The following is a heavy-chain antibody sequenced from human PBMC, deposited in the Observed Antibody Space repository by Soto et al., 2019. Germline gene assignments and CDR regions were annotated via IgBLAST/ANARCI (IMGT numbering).Heavy chain of an antibody. CDR3: ARSGNWNDYYYYGMDV. CDR2: IIPIFGTA. CDR1: GGTFSSYA. D-gene: IGHD1-1*01. Sequence: SVKVSCKASGGTFSSYAISWVRQAPGQGLEWMGGIIPIFGTANYAQKFQGRVTITADESTSTAYMELSSLRSEDTAVYYCARSGNWNDYYYYGMDVWGQGTTVTVS. V-gene: IGHV1-69*13. J-gene: IGHJ6*02.